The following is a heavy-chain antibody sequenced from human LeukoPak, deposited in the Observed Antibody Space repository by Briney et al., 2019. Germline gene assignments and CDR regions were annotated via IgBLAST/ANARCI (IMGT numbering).Heavy chain of an antibody. J-gene: IGHJ4*02. V-gene: IGHV4-39*01. Sequence: SETLSLTCTVSGSSISSSSYYWAWIRQPPGKGLEWIGSIYYSGSTFYSPSLKSRVTLSVDTSKNQFSLKLSSVTAADTAVYFCSRETTSTSWYWGQGTLVTVSS. D-gene: IGHD6-13*01. CDR3: SRETTSTSWY. CDR1: GSSISSSSYY. CDR2: IYYSGST.